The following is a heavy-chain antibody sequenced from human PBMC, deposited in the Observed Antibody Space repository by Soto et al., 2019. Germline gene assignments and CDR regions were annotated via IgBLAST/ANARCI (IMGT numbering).Heavy chain of an antibody. J-gene: IGHJ4*02. Sequence: QVQLVESGGGVVQPGRSLRLSCAASGFTFSSYAMHWVRQAPGKGLEWVAVISNDGRNKYYADSVKGRFTISRDNSKNTLYLQMSRLRAEDTAVYHCAIQSSGVVYWGQGTLVIGSS. CDR2: ISNDGRNK. D-gene: IGHD3-3*01. V-gene: IGHV3-30-3*01. CDR3: AIQSSGVVY. CDR1: GFTFSSYA.